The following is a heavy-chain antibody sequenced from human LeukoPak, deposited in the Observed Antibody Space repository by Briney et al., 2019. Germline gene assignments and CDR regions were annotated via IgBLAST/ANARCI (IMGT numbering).Heavy chain of an antibody. Sequence: GPALVKPTQTLTLTCTFSGFSLITSGMCVSWIRQPPGKALAWLALIDWDDDKYYSTSLKTRLTISKDTLKNQVVLTMTNMDPVDTATYYCARISAYGDYYFDYWGQGTLVTVSS. J-gene: IGHJ4*02. V-gene: IGHV2-70*01. CDR1: GFSLITSGMC. CDR2: IDWDDDK. CDR3: ARISAYGDYYFDY. D-gene: IGHD4-17*01.